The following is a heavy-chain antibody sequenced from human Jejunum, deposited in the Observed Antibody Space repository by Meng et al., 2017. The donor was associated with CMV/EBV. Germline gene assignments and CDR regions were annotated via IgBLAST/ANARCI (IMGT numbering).Heavy chain of an antibody. V-gene: IGHV4-59*01. CDR3: ARVRGGFDP. J-gene: IGHJ5*02. CDR2: IYYTGGT. CDR1: GGSISGYY. D-gene: IGHD2-15*01. Sequence: LACTVSGGSISGYYWSWIRQHPGKGLEWVGYIYYTGGTNYNPSLENRATISLDRTKSQFSLKLTSVTPADTAVYYCARVRGGFDPWGQGILVTVSS.